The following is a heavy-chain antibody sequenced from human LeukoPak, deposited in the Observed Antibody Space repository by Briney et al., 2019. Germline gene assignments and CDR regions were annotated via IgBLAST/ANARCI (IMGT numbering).Heavy chain of an antibody. J-gene: IGHJ4*02. Sequence: SETLSLTCTVSGYSINSGSYWGWIRQSPGKGLEWIGSIDHSGTTYYNPSLKSRVTISVDTSKNQFSLKLNSVTAADTAVYYCTRIVPHSSGWSYYFDSWGQGTLVTVSA. V-gene: IGHV4-38-2*02. CDR2: IDHSGTT. CDR1: GYSINSGSY. D-gene: IGHD6-19*01. CDR3: TRIVPHSSGWSYYFDS.